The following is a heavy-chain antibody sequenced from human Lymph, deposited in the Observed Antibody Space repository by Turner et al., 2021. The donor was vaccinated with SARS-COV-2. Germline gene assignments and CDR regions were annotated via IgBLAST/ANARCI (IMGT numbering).Heavy chain of an antibody. CDR3: ARMGSSSWYFDY. CDR1: GFTFSYYW. Sequence: EVPLVESGGGLVQPGGSLRLSCAASGFTFSYYWMSWVRQAPGKGLEWVANIKQDGSEKYYVDSVKGRFSISRDNAKNSLFLQMNSLRAEDTAVYYCARMGSSSWYFDYWGQGTLVTVSS. V-gene: IGHV3-7*01. J-gene: IGHJ4*02. CDR2: IKQDGSEK. D-gene: IGHD1-26*01.